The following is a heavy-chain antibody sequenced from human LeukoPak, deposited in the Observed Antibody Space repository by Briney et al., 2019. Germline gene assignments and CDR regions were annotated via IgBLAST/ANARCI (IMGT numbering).Heavy chain of an antibody. Sequence: SETLSLTCTVSGGSISSSSYYWGWIRQPPGKGLEWIGGIYHSGSTYYNPSLKSRVTISVDTSKNQFSLKLSSVTAADTAVYYCARVVMVYIGNDAFDIWGQGTMVTVSS. CDR2: IYHSGST. D-gene: IGHD2-8*01. V-gene: IGHV4-39*07. CDR3: ARVVMVYIGNDAFDI. J-gene: IGHJ3*02. CDR1: GGSISSSSYY.